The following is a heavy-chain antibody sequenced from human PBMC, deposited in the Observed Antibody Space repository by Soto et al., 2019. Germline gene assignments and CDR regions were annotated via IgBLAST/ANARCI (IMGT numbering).Heavy chain of an antibody. CDR2: IYYSGST. CDR1: GGSISNSSYY. CDR3: ARGASGSYGYY. J-gene: IGHJ4*02. Sequence: SETLSLTCTVSGGSISNSSYYWGWIRQPPGKGLEWIGSIYYSGSTYYNPSLKSRVTISVDTSKNQFSLKLSSVTAADTAVYYCARGASGSYGYYWGQGSLVTVSS. D-gene: IGHD3-10*01. V-gene: IGHV4-39*01.